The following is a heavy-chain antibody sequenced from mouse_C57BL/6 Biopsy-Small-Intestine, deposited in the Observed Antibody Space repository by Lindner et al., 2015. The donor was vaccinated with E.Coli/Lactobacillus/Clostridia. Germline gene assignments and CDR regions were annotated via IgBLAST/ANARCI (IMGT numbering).Heavy chain of an antibody. D-gene: IGHD2-3*01. CDR1: GYTFISYV. CDR3: ARSLYDGAWFVY. Sequence: VQLQESGPELVKPGASVKMSCKASGYTFISYVMHWVKQKPGQGLEWIGYINPYTDDTKYNENFKGKATLTSDKSSSAAYMELSSLTSEDSAVYYCARSLYDGAWFVYWGQGTLVTVSA. V-gene: IGHV1-14*01. CDR2: INPYTDDT. J-gene: IGHJ3*01.